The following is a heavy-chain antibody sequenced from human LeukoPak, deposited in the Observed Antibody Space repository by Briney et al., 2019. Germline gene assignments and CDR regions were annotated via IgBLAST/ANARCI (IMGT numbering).Heavy chain of an antibody. Sequence: GRSLRLSCAASGFTFSSYWMHWVRQAPGKGLVWVSRINSDGSRIDYADSVKGRFTISRDNAKNTLYLQMNSLRAEDTAVYYCAKGVGMIGYCSGGSCYAIDYWGQGTLVTVSS. CDR2: INSDGSRI. CDR3: AKGVGMIGYCSGGSCYAIDY. V-gene: IGHV3-74*01. J-gene: IGHJ4*02. CDR1: GFTFSSYW. D-gene: IGHD2-15*01.